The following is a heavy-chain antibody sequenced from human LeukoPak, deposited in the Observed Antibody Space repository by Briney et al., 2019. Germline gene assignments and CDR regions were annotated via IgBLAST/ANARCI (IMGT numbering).Heavy chain of an antibody. CDR1: GFTFDSYA. J-gene: IGHJ4*02. Sequence: PGGSLRLSCAASGFTFDSYAMSWVRQAPGKGLEWVSSISGSGSNTYYADSVKGRFTISRDNSKNTLFLQMNSLRAEDTAVYYCASGGWRGDDWGQGTLVTVSS. CDR3: ASGGWRGDD. D-gene: IGHD6-19*01. V-gene: IGHV3-23*01. CDR2: ISGSGSNT.